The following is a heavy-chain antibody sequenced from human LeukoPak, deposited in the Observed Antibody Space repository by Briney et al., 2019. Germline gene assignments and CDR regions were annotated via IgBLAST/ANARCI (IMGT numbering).Heavy chain of an antibody. J-gene: IGHJ4*02. CDR2: INHSGST. CDR3: AREIGNILTGYVVDY. CDR1: GGSFSGYY. Sequence: PSETLSLTCAVYGGSFSGYYWSWIRQPPGKGLEWIGEINHSGSTNYNPSLKSRVTISVDTSKNQFSLKLSSMTAADTAVYYCAREIGNILTGYVVDYWGQGTLVTVSS. V-gene: IGHV4-34*01. D-gene: IGHD3-9*01.